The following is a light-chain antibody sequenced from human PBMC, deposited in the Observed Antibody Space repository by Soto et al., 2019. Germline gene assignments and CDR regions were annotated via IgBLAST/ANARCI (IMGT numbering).Light chain of an antibody. CDR1: QSVSSY. CDR3: QQYGHSLST. CDR2: DAS. Sequence: EIVLTHSPGTLSLSPGERATLSCRASQSVSSYLAWYQQKPGQAPRLLIYDASNRATGIPARFSGSGSGTDFTLTISRLEPEDYAVYYCQQYGHSLSTLGQGTQVDIK. V-gene: IGKV3-20*01. J-gene: IGKJ1*01.